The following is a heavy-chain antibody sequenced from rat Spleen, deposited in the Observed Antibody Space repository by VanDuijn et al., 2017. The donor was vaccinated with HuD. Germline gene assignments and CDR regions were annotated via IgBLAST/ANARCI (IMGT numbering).Heavy chain of an antibody. CDR3: TSGPSSVYYGWFAY. Sequence: QVQLKESGPGLMQPSQTLSLTCTVSGFSLISYAVNWVRQPPGKGLEWMGGIWGDGSTNYNSALKSRLSINRDTSKSQVFLKMNSLQTEDTAIYFCTSGPSSVYYGWFAYWGQGTLVTVSS. D-gene: IGHD1-6*01. CDR2: IWGDGST. J-gene: IGHJ3*01. V-gene: IGHV2-13*01. CDR1: GFSLISYA.